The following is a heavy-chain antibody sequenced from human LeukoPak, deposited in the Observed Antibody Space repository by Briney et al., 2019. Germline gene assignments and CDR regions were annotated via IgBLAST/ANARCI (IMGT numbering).Heavy chain of an antibody. J-gene: IGHJ5*02. Sequence: ASVKVSCKASGYTFTSYYMHWVRQAPGQGLEWMGMFNPSGGSTGYAQKFQGRVTMTRDMSTSTDYMELSSLRSEDTAIYYCARDNSVGDNAWWFDPWGQGTLVTVSS. CDR1: GYTFTSYY. CDR3: ARDNSVGDNAWWFDP. D-gene: IGHD1-26*01. CDR2: FNPSGGST. V-gene: IGHV1-46*01.